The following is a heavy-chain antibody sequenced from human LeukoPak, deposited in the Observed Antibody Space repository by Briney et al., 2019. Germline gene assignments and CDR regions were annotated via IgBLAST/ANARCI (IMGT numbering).Heavy chain of an antibody. J-gene: IGHJ6*02. CDR1: GYTFTGYY. CDR3: ARDVYGDYGGSGYGMDV. D-gene: IGHD4-17*01. CDR2: INPNSGGT. Sequence: ASVKVSCKASGYTFTGYYMHWVRQAPGQGLEWMGWINPNSGGTNYAQKFQGRVTMTRDTSISTAYMELSRLRPDDTAVYYCARDVYGDYGGSGYGMDVWGQGTTVTVSS. V-gene: IGHV1-2*02.